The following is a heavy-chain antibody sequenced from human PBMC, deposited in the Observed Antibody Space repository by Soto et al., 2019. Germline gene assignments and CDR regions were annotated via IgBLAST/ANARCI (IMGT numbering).Heavy chain of an antibody. V-gene: IGHV1-18*04. CDR2: ISAYNGNT. CDR3: ARDRGSAGTGWFDP. J-gene: IGHJ5*02. CDR1: GYTFTTYG. Sequence: ASVNVSCKASGYTFTTYGISWVRQAPGQGLEWMGWISAYNGNTNYAQKFQGRVTMTRDTSTSTVYMELSSLRSEDTAVYYCARDRGSAGTGWFDPWGQGTLVTVSS. D-gene: IGHD6-19*01.